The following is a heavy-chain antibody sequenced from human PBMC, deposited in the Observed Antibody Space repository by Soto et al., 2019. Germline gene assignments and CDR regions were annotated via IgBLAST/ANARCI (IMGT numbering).Heavy chain of an antibody. D-gene: IGHD3-10*01. J-gene: IGHJ3*02. V-gene: IGHV4-38-2*01. CDR1: GYSISSGYY. CDR2: IYHSGST. CDR3: ARRYYHLAAFDM. Sequence: SETLSLTCAVSGYSISSGYYWGWFRQPPGQGLEWIGSIYHSGSTYYNPSLTRRVTIPVDTSKNQFSLKLTSVPAADTAVYYCARRYYHLAAFDMGGQGTMHTVSS.